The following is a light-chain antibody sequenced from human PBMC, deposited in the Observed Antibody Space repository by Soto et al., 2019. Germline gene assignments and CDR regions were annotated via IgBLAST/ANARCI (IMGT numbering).Light chain of an antibody. Sequence: EIVLTQSPGTLSLSPGERATLSCRASQSVTNKYLAWYQHKPGQAPRLLTSGASSRATGIPDRFSGSGSGTEFTLTISRLEPEDFAVYYCQQYGSSPPWTFGQGTKVEIK. CDR3: QQYGSSPPWT. V-gene: IGKV3-20*01. CDR1: QSVTNKY. CDR2: GAS. J-gene: IGKJ1*01.